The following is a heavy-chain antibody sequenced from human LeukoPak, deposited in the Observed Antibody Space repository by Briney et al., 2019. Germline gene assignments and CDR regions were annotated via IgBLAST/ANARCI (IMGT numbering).Heavy chain of an antibody. CDR2: ISSSSYI. D-gene: IGHD3-22*01. CDR1: GFTFSSYS. CDR3: ARDYDSSGYYYVAYYYGMDV. J-gene: IGHJ6*02. V-gene: IGHV3-21*01. Sequence: GGSLRLSCAASGFTFSSYSMNWVRQAPGKGLEWVSSISSSSYIYYADSVKGRFTISRDNAKNSLYLQMNSLRAEDTAVYYCARDYDSSGYYYVAYYYGMDVWGQGTTVTVSS.